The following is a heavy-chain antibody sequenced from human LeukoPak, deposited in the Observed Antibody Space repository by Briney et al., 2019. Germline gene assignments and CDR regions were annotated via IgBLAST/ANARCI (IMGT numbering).Heavy chain of an antibody. V-gene: IGHV1-2*02. J-gene: IGHJ6*02. Sequence: ASVKVSCKASGYTFTGYYMHWVRQAPGQGLEWMGWIYPNSGGTNYAQKFQGRVTVTRDTSISTAYMQLSRLRSDDTAVYYCARAPDLGPQDVWGQGTTVTVSS. CDR2: IYPNSGGT. D-gene: IGHD1-14*01. CDR1: GYTFTGYY. CDR3: ARAPDLGPQDV.